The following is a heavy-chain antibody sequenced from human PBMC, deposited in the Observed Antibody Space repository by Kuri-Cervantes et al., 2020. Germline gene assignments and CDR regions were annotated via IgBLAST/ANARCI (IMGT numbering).Heavy chain of an antibody. D-gene: IGHD2-15*01. J-gene: IGHJ5*02. CDR1: GFTFDDYT. CDR2: ISWDGGST. Sequence: GGSLRLSCAASGFTFDDYTMHWVRQAPGKGLEWVSLISWDGGSTYYADSVKGRFTISRDNSKNSLYLQMNSLRSDDTAVYYCARDRRRPYCSGGSCYSGGWFDPWGQGTLVTVSS. V-gene: IGHV3-43*01. CDR3: ARDRRRPYCSGGSCYSGGWFDP.